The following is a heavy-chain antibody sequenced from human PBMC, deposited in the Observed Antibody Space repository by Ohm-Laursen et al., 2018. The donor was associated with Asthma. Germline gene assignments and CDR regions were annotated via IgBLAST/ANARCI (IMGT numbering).Heavy chain of an antibody. Sequence: SLRLSCSASGFSISSCAMSWVRQAPGKGLEWVSIITSDGSWTSYADSVRGRFTISRDNAKNSLYLQMNNLRDEDTAVYYCARADSSNWDFDYWGPGTQVTVSS. CDR2: ITSDGSWT. CDR3: ARADSSNWDFDY. J-gene: IGHJ4*02. CDR1: GFSISSCA. V-gene: IGHV3-30-3*01. D-gene: IGHD6-13*01.